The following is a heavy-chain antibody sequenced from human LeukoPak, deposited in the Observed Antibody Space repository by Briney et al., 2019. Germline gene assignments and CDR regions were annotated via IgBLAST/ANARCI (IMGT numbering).Heavy chain of an antibody. J-gene: IGHJ4*02. Sequence: NTSETLSLTCTVSGGSISSSSYYWGWIRQPPGKGLEWIGSIYYSGSTYYNPSLKSRVTISVDTSKNQFSLKLSSVTAADTAVYYCARLDGVVGADYWGQGTLVTVSS. V-gene: IGHV4-39*01. CDR2: IYYSGST. CDR3: ARLDGVVGADY. D-gene: IGHD1-26*01. CDR1: GGSISSSSYY.